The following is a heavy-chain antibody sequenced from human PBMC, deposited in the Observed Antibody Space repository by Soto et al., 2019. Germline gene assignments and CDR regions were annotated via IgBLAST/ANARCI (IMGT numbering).Heavy chain of an antibody. V-gene: IGHV4-39*01. D-gene: IGHD5-12*01. CDR3: ARHGSVVDIVATILADFDY. CDR1: GGSISSSSYY. CDR2: IYYSGST. J-gene: IGHJ4*02. Sequence: PSETLSLTCTVSGGSISSSSYYWGWIRQPPGKGLEWIGSIYYSGSTYYNPPLKSRVTISVDTSKNQFSLKLSSVTAADTAVYYCARHGSVVDIVATILADFDYWGQGTLVTVSS.